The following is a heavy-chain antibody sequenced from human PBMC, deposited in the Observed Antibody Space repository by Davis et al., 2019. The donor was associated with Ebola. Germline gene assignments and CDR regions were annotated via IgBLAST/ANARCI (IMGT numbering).Heavy chain of an antibody. CDR3: AADADFGEYGWFDP. CDR1: EFSFSDYS. Sequence: GESLKISCVASEFSFSDYSMNWVRQAPGKGLEWVAIISYDGSNKFYADSVKGRFTISRDNSESTLYLQMNSLRPEETATYYCAADADFGEYGWFDPWGQGTLVIVSS. V-gene: IGHV3-30*01. J-gene: IGHJ5*02. D-gene: IGHD4-17*01. CDR2: ISYDGSNK.